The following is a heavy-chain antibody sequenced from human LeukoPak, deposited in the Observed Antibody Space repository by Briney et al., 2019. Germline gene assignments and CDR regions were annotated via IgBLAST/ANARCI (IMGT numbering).Heavy chain of an antibody. CDR1: GGSISSYY. V-gene: IGHV4-59*08. J-gene: IGHJ6*02. D-gene: IGHD3-10*01. CDR2: IYYSGST. CDR3: ARHVYYYGSGAGMSGMDV. Sequence: SETLSLTCTVSGGSISSYYWSWIRRPPGKGLEWIGYIYYSGSTNYNPSLKSRVTISVDTSKNQFSLKLSSVTAADTAVYYCARHVYYYGSGAGMSGMDVWGQGTTVTVSS.